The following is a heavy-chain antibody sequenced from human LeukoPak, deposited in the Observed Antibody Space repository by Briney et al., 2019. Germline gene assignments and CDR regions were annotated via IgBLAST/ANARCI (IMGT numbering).Heavy chain of an antibody. V-gene: IGHV3-30-3*01. D-gene: IGHD3-9*01. CDR3: ARDARDIRYFDWSFAGLYYYYGMDV. J-gene: IGHJ6*02. Sequence: GGSLRLSYAASGFTFSSYAMHWVRQAPGKGLEWVAVISYDGSNKYYADSVKGRFTISRDNSKNTLYLQMNSLRAEDTAVYYCARDARDIRYFDWSFAGLYYYYGMDVWGQGTTVTVSS. CDR1: GFTFSSYA. CDR2: ISYDGSNK.